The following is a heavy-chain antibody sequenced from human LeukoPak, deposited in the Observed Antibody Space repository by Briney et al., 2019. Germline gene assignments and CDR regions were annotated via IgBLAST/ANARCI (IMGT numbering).Heavy chain of an antibody. CDR1: GGSISSGGYY. J-gene: IGHJ3*02. CDR3: ARHVSLRFLEWLLPKSDAFDI. CDR2: IYYSGST. V-gene: IGHV4-31*03. Sequence: SQTLSLTCTVSGGSISSGGYYWSWIRQHPGKGLEWIGYIYYSGSTYYNPSLKSRVTISVDTSKNQFSLKLSSVTAADTAVYYCARHVSLRFLEWLLPKSDAFDIWGQGTMVTVSS. D-gene: IGHD3-3*01.